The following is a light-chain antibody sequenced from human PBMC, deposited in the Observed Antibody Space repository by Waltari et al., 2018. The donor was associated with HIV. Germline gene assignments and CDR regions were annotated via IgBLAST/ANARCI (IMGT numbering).Light chain of an antibody. J-gene: IGLJ2*01. CDR3: AAWDDSLNGVV. CDR2: SNN. V-gene: IGLV1-44*01. Sequence: QSVLTQPPSASGTPGQRVTISCSGSSSNIGSNTVNWYQQLPGTAPKLLIYSNNQRPSGVPDLLSGSKSGTSASLAISGLQSEDEADYYCAAWDDSLNGVVFGGGTKLTVL. CDR1: SSNIGSNT.